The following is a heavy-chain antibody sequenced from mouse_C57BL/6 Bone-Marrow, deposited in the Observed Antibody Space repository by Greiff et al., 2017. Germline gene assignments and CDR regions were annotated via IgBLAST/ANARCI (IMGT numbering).Heavy chain of an antibody. Sequence: VQLQQSGAELVKPGASVKMSCKASGYTFTSYWITWVKQRPGQGLEWIGDIYPGSGSTNYNEKFKSKATLTVDTSSSTAYMQLSSLTSEDSAVYYCAIITTVVATDYWGQGTTLTVSS. CDR2: IYPGSGST. J-gene: IGHJ2*01. CDR3: AIITTVVATDY. CDR1: GYTFTSYW. V-gene: IGHV1-55*01. D-gene: IGHD1-1*01.